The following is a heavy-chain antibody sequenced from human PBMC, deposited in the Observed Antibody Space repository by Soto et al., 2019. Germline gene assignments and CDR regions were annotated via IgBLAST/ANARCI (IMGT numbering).Heavy chain of an antibody. CDR2: ISGSGGST. D-gene: IGHD3-9*01. Sequence: GASLRLSCAASGFTFSSYAMSWVRQAPGKGLEWVSAISGSGGSTYYADSVKGRFTISRDNSKNTLYLQMNSLRAEDTAVYYCAKVXYYDILTGYYKGGYFDYWGQGTLVTVSS. CDR3: AKVXYYDILTGYYKGGYFDY. V-gene: IGHV3-23*01. J-gene: IGHJ4*02. CDR1: GFTFSSYA.